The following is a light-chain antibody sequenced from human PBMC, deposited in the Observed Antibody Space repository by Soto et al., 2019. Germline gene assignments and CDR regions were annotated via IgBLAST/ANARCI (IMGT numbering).Light chain of an antibody. V-gene: IGKV1-13*02. J-gene: IGKJ4*01. CDR3: QQFSTYPLT. CDR1: QGISSA. Sequence: AIQLTQSPSSLSASLGDRVTITCRTSQGISSALAWYRQRPGKAPELLIYDVSTLASGVTSRFRGSGSGTDFTLTISGLQPEDFATYYCQQFSTYPLTFGGGTKVEI. CDR2: DVS.